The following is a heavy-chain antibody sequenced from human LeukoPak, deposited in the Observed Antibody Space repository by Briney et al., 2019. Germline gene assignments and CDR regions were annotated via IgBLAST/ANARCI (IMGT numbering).Heavy chain of an antibody. J-gene: IGHJ4*02. CDR3: ARQGYSLVGFDY. D-gene: IGHD5-18*01. CDR1: GGPISSYY. CDR2: IYYSGST. V-gene: IGHV4-59*01. Sequence: SETLSLTCTVSGGPISSYYCSWIRQPPAQGLEWIGYIYYSGSTNYNPSLKSRVTISVDTSKNQFSLKLSSVTAADTAVYYCARQGYSLVGFDYWGQGTLVTVSS.